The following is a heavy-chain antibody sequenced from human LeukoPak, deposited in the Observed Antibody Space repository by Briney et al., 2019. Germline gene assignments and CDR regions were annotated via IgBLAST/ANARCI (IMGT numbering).Heavy chain of an antibody. CDR1: GYTFTSYD. CDR2: MNPNSGNT. Sequence: ASAKVSCKASGYTFTSYDINWVRQATGQGLEWTGWMNPNSGNTGYAQRFQGRVTMTRNTSISTAYMELSSLRSEDTAVYYCARGGVVGIFGDIWGQGTMVTVSS. D-gene: IGHD3-3*01. CDR3: ARGGVVGIFGDI. J-gene: IGHJ3*02. V-gene: IGHV1-8*01.